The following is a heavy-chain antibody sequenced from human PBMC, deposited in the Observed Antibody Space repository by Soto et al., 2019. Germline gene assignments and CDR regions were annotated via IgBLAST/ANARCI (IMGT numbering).Heavy chain of an antibody. J-gene: IGHJ5*02. CDR3: ARHGERTIRSLNWFDP. Sequence: PSETLSLTCSVSGSYIRSNFCSWVRQPPGKGLEWIGSMYYGGTTQSNPSLKSRVPISVDTSKNQFSLKLSSVTAADTAVYYCARHGERTIRSLNWFDPWGQGTLVTVSS. D-gene: IGHD4-17*01. V-gene: IGHV4-59*08. CDR1: GSYIRSNF. CDR2: MYYGGTT.